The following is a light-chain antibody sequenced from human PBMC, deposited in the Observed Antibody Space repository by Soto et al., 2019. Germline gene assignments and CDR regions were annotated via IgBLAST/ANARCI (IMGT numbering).Light chain of an antibody. CDR1: QNIDHW. J-gene: IGKJ1*01. CDR3: QRYNSYSRT. CDR2: DAS. Sequence: DIQMTQSPSTLSASVGDRVTITCRASQNIDHWLAWYQHKRGKAPKFLIYDASILESGVPSRFSGSGSGTEFTLTISILLPDDFATYYCQRYNSYSRTFGQGTKVEIK. V-gene: IGKV1-5*01.